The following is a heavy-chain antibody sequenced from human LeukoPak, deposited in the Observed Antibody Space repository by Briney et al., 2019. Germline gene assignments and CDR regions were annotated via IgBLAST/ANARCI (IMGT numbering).Heavy chain of an antibody. D-gene: IGHD1-26*01. Sequence: VASVKVSCKASGGTFSSYAISWVRQAPGQGLEWMGRIIPIFGTANYAQKFQGRVTITADKSTSTAYMELSSLRSDDTAVYYCAKSTMGARRINDLWGRGTLVTVSS. CDR2: IIPIFGTA. CDR1: GGTFSSYA. CDR3: AKSTMGARRINDL. V-gene: IGHV1-69*06. J-gene: IGHJ5*02.